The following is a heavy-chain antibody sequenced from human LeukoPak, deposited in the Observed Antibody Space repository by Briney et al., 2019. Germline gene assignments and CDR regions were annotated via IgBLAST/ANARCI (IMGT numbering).Heavy chain of an antibody. Sequence: TGGSLRLSCAASGFTFSNAWMSWVRQAPGKGLEWVSYISSSSSTIYYADSVKGRFTISRDNAKNSLFLQMNSLRDEDTAVYYCTRDLPYWGQGTLVTVSS. V-gene: IGHV3-48*02. CDR2: ISSSSSTI. CDR1: GFTFSNAW. J-gene: IGHJ4*02. CDR3: TRDLPY.